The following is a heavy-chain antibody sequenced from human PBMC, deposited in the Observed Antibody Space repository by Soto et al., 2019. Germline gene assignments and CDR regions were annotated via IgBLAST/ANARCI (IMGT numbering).Heavy chain of an antibody. D-gene: IGHD6-19*01. CDR2: IDPSDSYT. J-gene: IGHJ4*01. Sequence: SLKISCKGSGCSFTSYWISWVRQMPGKGLEWMGRIDPSDSYTNYSPSFQGHVTISADKSISTAYLQWSSLKASDTAMYYCAYGSGWYRDYWGQGSLVTVSS. CDR1: GCSFTSYW. V-gene: IGHV5-10-1*01. CDR3: AYGSGWYRDY.